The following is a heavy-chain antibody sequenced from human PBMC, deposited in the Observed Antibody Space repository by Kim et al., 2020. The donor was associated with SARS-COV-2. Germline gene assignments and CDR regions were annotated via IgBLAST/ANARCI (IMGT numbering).Heavy chain of an antibody. CDR2: IYYGGIT. D-gene: IGHD3-3*01. CDR3: ARRANGFWCFFDY. V-gene: IGHV4-39*01. CDR1: GGSIADTNHY. Sequence: SETLSLTCAVSGGSIADTNHYWGWIRQPPGKGLEWIGTIYYGGITYYNPSLESRVAMSGDTSRNQFSLRLSPVTAAASSVYFCARRANGFWCFFDYWGLG. J-gene: IGHJ4*02.